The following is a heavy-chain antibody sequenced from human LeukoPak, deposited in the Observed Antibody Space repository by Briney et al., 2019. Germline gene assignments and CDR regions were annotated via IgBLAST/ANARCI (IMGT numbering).Heavy chain of an antibody. V-gene: IGHV1-69*05. J-gene: IGHJ5*02. CDR2: IIPIFGTA. D-gene: IGHD2-15*01. CDR3: ARGTGYCSGGSCYWNWFDP. CDR1: GGTFSSYA. Sequence: SVKVSCKASGGTFSSYAISWVRQAAGQGLEWMGGIIPIFGTANYAQKFQGRVTITTDESTSTAYMELSSLRSEDTAVYYCARGTGYCSGGSCYWNWFDPWGQGTLVTVSS.